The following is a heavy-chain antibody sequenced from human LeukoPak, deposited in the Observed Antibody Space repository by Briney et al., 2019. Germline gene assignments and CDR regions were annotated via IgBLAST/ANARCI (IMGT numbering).Heavy chain of an antibody. Sequence: SQTLSLTCTVSGGSISSGGYYWSWIRQHPGKGLEWIGYIYYSGSTNYNPSLKSRVTISVDTSKNQFSLKLSSVTAADTAVYYCARDDGRSGDAFDIWGQGTMVTVSS. CDR2: IYYSGST. CDR3: ARDDGRSGDAFDI. V-gene: IGHV4-31*03. CDR1: GGSISSGGYY. D-gene: IGHD1-26*01. J-gene: IGHJ3*02.